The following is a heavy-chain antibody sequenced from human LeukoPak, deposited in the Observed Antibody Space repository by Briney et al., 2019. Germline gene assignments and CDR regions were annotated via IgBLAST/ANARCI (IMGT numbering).Heavy chain of an antibody. CDR3: ARDNKERQLGGY. CDR2: INPSGGSA. V-gene: IGHV1-46*01. Sequence: ASVKVSCKASGYTFTRYYMHWVRQAPGQGLEWMGIINPSGGSARYAQKFQGRVTMTRDTSTSTVYMELSSLRSEDTAVYYCARDNKERQLGGYWGQGTLVTVSS. J-gene: IGHJ4*02. D-gene: IGHD6-13*01. CDR1: GYTFTRYY.